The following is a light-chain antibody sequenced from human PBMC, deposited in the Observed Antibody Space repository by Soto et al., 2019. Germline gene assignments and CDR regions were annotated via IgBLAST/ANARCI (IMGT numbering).Light chain of an antibody. CDR2: DAS. J-gene: IGKJ4*01. CDR3: QQRSNWPSLT. CDR1: QSIGSY. V-gene: IGKV3-11*01. Sequence: EIVLTQSPATMSLSPGERATLSCRASQSIGSYLAWYQQKPGQAPRLLMYDASNRASGIPARFSGSGSGTAFTLTISSLEPADFAVYYCQQRSNWPSLTFGGGTKVEIK.